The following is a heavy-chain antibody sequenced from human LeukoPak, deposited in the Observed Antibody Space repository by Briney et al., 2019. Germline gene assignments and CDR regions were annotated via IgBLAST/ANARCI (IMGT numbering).Heavy chain of an antibody. CDR3: VRIPNSANFPNWFDP. D-gene: IGHD4/OR15-4a*01. V-gene: IGHV3-21*06. J-gene: IGHJ5*02. Sequence: GGSLRLSCAASGFSFSSYTMNWVRQAPGKGLEWVSCISGSSSYTRYADSVKGRFTISRDNAKNSLYLQMNSLRADDTAVYYCVRIPNSANFPNWFDPWGQGTLVTVSS. CDR1: GFSFSSYT. CDR2: ISGSSSYT.